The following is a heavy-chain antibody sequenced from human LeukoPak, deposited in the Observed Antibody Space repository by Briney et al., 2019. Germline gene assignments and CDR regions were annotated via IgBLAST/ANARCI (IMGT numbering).Heavy chain of an antibody. CDR2: IYTSGST. V-gene: IGHV4-4*07. Sequence: SDTLTLTCTVSGGSHIRYHGRCTPDPTGRGREWIMCIYTSGSTNYNPSLKSRVPMSVVTSKNQFSLKLSSVTAADTAVYYCARYSGSYFNGFDPWGQGTLVTVSS. D-gene: IGHD1-26*01. CDR1: GGSHIRYH. J-gene: IGHJ5*02. CDR3: ARYSGSYFNGFDP.